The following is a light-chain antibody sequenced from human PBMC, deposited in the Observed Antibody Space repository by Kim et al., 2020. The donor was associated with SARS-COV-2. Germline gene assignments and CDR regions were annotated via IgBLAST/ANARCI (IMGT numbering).Light chain of an antibody. J-gene: IGLJ2*01. Sequence: QSALTQPASVSGSPGQSITISCTGTSSDVGGYIFVSWYQQQPGKAPKLIIYDVSHRPSGVSNRFSGSKSGNRASLTIFGLQAEYEADYYCTSYTSTSTLVFGGGTQLTVL. V-gene: IGLV2-14*03. CDR1: SSDVGGYIF. CDR3: TSYTSTSTLV. CDR2: DVS.